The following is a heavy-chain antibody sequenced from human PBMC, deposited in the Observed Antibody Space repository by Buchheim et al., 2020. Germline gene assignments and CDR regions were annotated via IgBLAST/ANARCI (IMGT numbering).Heavy chain of an antibody. V-gene: IGHV3-33*01. J-gene: IGHJ3*02. D-gene: IGHD6-13*01. CDR3: ARVYRSSASGWYAFDI. CDR1: GFTFSSYS. Sequence: QVQLVESGGGVVQPGRSLRLSCAASGFTFSSYSMHWVRQAPGKGLEWVAVIWYDGSNKYYGDSVKGRFTISRDNSKNTLYLQMNSLRDEDTAVYYCARVYRSSASGWYAFDIWGQGI. CDR2: IWYDGSNK.